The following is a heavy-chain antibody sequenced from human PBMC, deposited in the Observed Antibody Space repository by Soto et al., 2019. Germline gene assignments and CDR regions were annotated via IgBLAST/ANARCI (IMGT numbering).Heavy chain of an antibody. CDR2: MSYDGSNK. V-gene: IGHV3-30-3*01. D-gene: IGHD3-22*01. J-gene: IGHJ4*02. CDR3: ARDIPPYYYDSSSPDY. Sequence: VRQAPGKGLEWVAVMSYDGSNKYYADSVKGRFTISRDSSKNTLYLQMNSLRAEDTAVYYCARDIPPYYYDSSSPDYWGQGTLVTVS.